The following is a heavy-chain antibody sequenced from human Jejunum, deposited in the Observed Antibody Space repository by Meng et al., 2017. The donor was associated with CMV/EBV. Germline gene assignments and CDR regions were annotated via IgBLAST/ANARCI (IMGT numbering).Heavy chain of an antibody. Sequence: TVSGGSIINDRYYWGWVRQPPGKGLEWIGASFSSGSTGYDPSLEGRVIISVDTSKNQFSLILTSVTAADTAVYYCARRERGTMLDYWGQGTVVTVSS. CDR1: GGSIINDRYY. CDR3: ARRERGTMLDY. D-gene: IGHD5-24*01. V-gene: IGHV4-39*07. J-gene: IGHJ4*02. CDR2: SFSSGST.